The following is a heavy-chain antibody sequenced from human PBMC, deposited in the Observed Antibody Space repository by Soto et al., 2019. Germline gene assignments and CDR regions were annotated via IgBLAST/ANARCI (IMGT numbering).Heavy chain of an antibody. CDR1: GGSFSGYY. V-gene: IGHV4-34*01. D-gene: IGHD3-3*01. J-gene: IGHJ4*02. CDR3: ARGSRFKTIFGSTSSYFDY. CDR2: INHSGST. Sequence: QVQLQQWGAGLLKPSETLSLTCSVHGGSFSGYYWSWIRQPPGEGLEWNGEINHSGSTNYNPSLKSRVAITVDASKKKFSLKLSSVTAADTAVYYCARGSRFKTIFGSTSSYFDYWGQGTLVTVSS.